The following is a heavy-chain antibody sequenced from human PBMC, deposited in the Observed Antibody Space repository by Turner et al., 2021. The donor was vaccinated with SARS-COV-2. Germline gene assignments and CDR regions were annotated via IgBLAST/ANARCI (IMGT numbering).Heavy chain of an antibody. Sequence: EVQLMESGGGVVQPGGSLRLSCAASGFTFDDYAMHWVRQAPGKGLEWVSLISGDGGSTYYADSVKGRFTISRDNSKNSLYLQMNSLRTEDTALYYCAKDSITIFGVITMNDAFDIWGQGTMVTVSS. CDR1: GFTFDDYA. V-gene: IGHV3-43*02. CDR2: ISGDGGST. D-gene: IGHD3-3*01. CDR3: AKDSITIFGVITMNDAFDI. J-gene: IGHJ3*02.